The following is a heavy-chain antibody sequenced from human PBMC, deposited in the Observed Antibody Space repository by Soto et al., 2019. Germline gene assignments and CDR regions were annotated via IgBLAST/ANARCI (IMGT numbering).Heavy chain of an antibody. CDR2: ISANGQGI. CDR1: GFTFSTYA. Sequence: GSLRLSCSASGFTFSTYALSWVRQAPGKGLEWVSAISANGQGIYYADSVRGRFTISRDNSKNTIFLHMDSLRAEDTAVYYCAKDRNYPRDQFHYWGQGTLVTVSS. J-gene: IGHJ4*02. V-gene: IGHV3-23*01. D-gene: IGHD1-7*01. CDR3: AKDRNYPRDQFHY.